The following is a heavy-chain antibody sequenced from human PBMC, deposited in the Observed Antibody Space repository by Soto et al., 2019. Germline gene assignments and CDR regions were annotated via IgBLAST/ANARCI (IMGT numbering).Heavy chain of an antibody. D-gene: IGHD2-2*01. CDR1: GYTCTSYA. Sequence: GASVEVSCKASGYTCTSYAMHWVSQAPGRRLEWMGWINAGNGNTKYSQKFQGRVTNTRDTSASTAYMELSSLRSKDTAVYYCAREYQLTYYYYYGKDVWGQSTTVTVS. V-gene: IGHV1-3*01. CDR2: INAGNGNT. CDR3: AREYQLTYYYYYGKDV. J-gene: IGHJ6*02.